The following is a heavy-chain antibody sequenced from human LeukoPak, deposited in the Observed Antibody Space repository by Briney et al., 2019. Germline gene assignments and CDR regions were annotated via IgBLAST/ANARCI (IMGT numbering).Heavy chain of an antibody. D-gene: IGHD3-9*01. CDR2: IYWNDDK. J-gene: IGHJ5*02. V-gene: IGHV2-5*01. Sequence: SGPTLVNPTQTLTLTCTFSGFSLSTSGVGVGWIRQPPGKALEWLALIYWNDDKRYSPSLKSRLTITKDTSKNQVVLTMTNMDPVDTATYFFEHRTAYDILTGNWFDPWGQGTLVTVSS. CDR3: EHRTAYDILTGNWFDP. CDR1: GFSLSTSGVG.